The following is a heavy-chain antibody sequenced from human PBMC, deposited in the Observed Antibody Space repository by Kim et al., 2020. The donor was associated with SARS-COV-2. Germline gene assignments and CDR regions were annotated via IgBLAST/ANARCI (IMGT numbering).Heavy chain of an antibody. D-gene: IGHD6-19*01. J-gene: IGHJ4*02. Sequence: YADSVKSRFTIARDNAKNTLYLQMNSLSAEDTAVYYCARRAYSSGWWYFDYWGQGTLVTVSS. CDR3: ARRAYSSGWWYFDY. V-gene: IGHV3-74*01.